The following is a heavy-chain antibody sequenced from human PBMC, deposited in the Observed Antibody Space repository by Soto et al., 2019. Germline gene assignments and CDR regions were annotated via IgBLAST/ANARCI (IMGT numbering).Heavy chain of an antibody. J-gene: IGHJ6*02. V-gene: IGHV4-34*01. CDR1: GGSFSGYY. D-gene: IGHD3-22*01. Sequence: SETLSLTCAVYGGSFSGYYWNWIRQPPGKGLEWIGEITHSESPNYNPSLKSRVIISVDTSKNQFSLKLSSVTAADTAVYYCARGPDSSGYFYYYGMDIWGQGTTVTVSS. CDR3: ARGPDSSGYFYYYGMDI. CDR2: ITHSESP.